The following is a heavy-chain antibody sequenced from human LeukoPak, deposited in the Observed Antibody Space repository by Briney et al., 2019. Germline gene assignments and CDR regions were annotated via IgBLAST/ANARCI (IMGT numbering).Heavy chain of an antibody. D-gene: IGHD6-6*01. CDR1: GYTFTSYY. CDR3: ARERDTRPGRRLDQPSDY. CDR2: INPSGGST. V-gene: IGHV1-46*01. J-gene: IGHJ4*02. Sequence: ASVKVSCKASGYTFTSYYMHWVRQAPGQGLEWMGIINPSGGSTSYAQKFQGRVTMTRDTSTSTVYMELSSLRSEDTAVYYCARERDTRPGRRLDQPSDYWGQGTLVTVSS.